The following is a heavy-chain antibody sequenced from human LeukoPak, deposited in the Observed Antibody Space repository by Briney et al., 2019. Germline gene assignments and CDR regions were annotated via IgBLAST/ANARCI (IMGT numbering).Heavy chain of an antibody. Sequence: SETLSLTCTVSGYSISSGHYWAWIRQSPEKGLECIATMFHSGSTYYNPSLKSRVTTSVDTSKNQFSLRLSSVTAADTAVYYCARVNLGKWYFDLWGRGTLVTVSS. J-gene: IGHJ2*01. CDR3: ARVNLGKWYFDL. CDR2: MFHSGST. V-gene: IGHV4-38-2*02. D-gene: IGHD7-27*01. CDR1: GYSISSGHY.